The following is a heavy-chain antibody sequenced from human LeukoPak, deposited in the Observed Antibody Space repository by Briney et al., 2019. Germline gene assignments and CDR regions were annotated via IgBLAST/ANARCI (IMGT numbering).Heavy chain of an antibody. CDR1: GASISTYY. V-gene: IGHV4-59*01. CDR2: IYYSGSI. CDR3: ARESPSGYYNRPIDY. D-gene: IGHD3-22*01. Sequence: SETLSLTCTVSGASISTYYWSWIRQPPGKGLEWIGDIYYSGSIKYNPSLKSRVTMSVDTSKNQFSLKLSSVTAADTAIYYCARESPSGYYNRPIDYWGQGTLVTVSS. J-gene: IGHJ4*02.